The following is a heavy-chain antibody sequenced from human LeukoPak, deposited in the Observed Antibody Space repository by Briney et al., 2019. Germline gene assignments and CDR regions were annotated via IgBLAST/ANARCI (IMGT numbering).Heavy chain of an antibody. Sequence: PGGSLRLSCAASGFTFRICAMHWVRQAPGKGLEWVAVISYDGGNKYYPDSVKGRFTISRDNSKTTLYLQMNSLRAEDTALYYCARPLVGGSGNYYQPLDYWGQGTLVTVSS. D-gene: IGHD3-10*01. J-gene: IGHJ4*02. V-gene: IGHV3-30-3*01. CDR1: GFTFRICA. CDR3: ARPLVGGSGNYYQPLDY. CDR2: ISYDGGNK.